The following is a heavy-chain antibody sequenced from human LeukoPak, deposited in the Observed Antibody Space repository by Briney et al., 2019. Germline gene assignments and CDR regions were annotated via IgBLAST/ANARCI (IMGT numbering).Heavy chain of an antibody. CDR1: GGSISSYY. D-gene: IGHD3-9*01. V-gene: IGHV4-4*07. CDR2: IYTSGST. J-gene: IGHJ3*02. Sequence: SETLSLTCTVSGGSISSYYWSWIRQPAGKGLEWIGRIYTSGSTNYNPSLKSRVTMSVDTSKNQFSLKLSSVTAADTAVYYCARDLPYDILIEGAFDIWGQGTMVTVSS. CDR3: ARDLPYDILIEGAFDI.